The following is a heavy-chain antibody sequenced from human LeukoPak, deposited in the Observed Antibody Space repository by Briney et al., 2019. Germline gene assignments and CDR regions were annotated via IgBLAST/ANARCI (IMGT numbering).Heavy chain of an antibody. V-gene: IGHV4-39*07. J-gene: IGHJ3*02. CDR1: GGSISSSSYY. Sequence: SETLSLTCTVSGGSISSSSYYWGWIRQPPGKGLEWIGSIYYSGSTYYNPSLKSRVTMSVDTSKNQFSLKLSSVTAADTAVYYCARGPDDAFDIWGQGTMVTVSS. CDR2: IYYSGST. CDR3: ARGPDDAFDI.